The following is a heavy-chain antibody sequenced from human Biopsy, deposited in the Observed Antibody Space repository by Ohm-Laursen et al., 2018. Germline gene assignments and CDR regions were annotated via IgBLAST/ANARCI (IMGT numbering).Heavy chain of an antibody. Sequence: SLRLSCTASGFTFSNYAMSWVRQAPAQGLEWVSGISGSGGRTYYAESMKGRFTISRDNSKKTVYLQMKSLRAEDTAVYYCAKEVFSAVGTSGFDPWGQGTLVTVSS. CDR3: AKEVFSAVGTSGFDP. V-gene: IGHV3-23*01. D-gene: IGHD1/OR15-1a*01. J-gene: IGHJ5*02. CDR2: ISGSGGRT. CDR1: GFTFSNYA.